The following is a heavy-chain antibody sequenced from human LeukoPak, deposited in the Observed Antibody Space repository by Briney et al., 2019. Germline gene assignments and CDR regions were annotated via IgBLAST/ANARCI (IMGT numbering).Heavy chain of an antibody. CDR3: ARAKAVAGHFDY. V-gene: IGHV4-30-2*01. CDR2: IYHSGST. J-gene: IGHJ4*02. D-gene: IGHD6-19*01. Sequence: SQTLSLTCAVSGGSISSGGYSWSWIRQPPGKGLEWIGYIYHSGSTYYNPSLKSRVTISVDRSKNQFSLKLSSVTAADTAVYYCARAKAVAGHFDYWGRGTLVTVSS. CDR1: GGSISSGGYS.